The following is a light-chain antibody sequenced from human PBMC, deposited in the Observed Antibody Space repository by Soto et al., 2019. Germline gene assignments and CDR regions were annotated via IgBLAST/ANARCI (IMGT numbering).Light chain of an antibody. Sequence: DIHMTQSPSSLSAYVGDRVTITCRASQNIDSCLNWYQQKPGNAPKLLIYGASNLQSGVPPRFSGSESGTHFTLTISSLQPEDFATYYCQQIYVAPVTFGQGTKVEIK. CDR3: QQIYVAPVT. CDR2: GAS. J-gene: IGKJ1*01. V-gene: IGKV1-39*01. CDR1: QNIDSC.